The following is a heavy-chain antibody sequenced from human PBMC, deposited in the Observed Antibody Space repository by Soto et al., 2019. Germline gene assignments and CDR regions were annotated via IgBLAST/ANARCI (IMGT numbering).Heavy chain of an antibody. Sequence: ASVKVSCKASGYSFTSYAFSWVRQAPGQGLEWMGWINGYNGNTNYAEQLQGRVTMTKDTSTKTAYMELSSLRPDDTAVYYCARASSGSFRNYFGMDVWGPGTTVTVSS. CDR2: INGYNGNT. J-gene: IGHJ6*02. V-gene: IGHV1-18*04. CDR1: GYSFTSYA. D-gene: IGHD6-25*01. CDR3: ARASSGSFRNYFGMDV.